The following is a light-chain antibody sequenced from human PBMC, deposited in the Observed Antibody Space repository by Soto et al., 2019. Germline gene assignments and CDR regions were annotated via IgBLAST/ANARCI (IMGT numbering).Light chain of an antibody. V-gene: IGKV3-15*01. CDR1: DVVGSN. J-gene: IGKJ5*01. Sequence: EIVMTPSPATLSVSPGERATLSCRASDVVGSNLAWYQQKPGQAPRLLIYGASTRATGIPGRFSGSGFGTEFTLTISRLEPEDFAVYYCQQYSSSPRTFGQGTRLEIK. CDR2: GAS. CDR3: QQYSSSPRT.